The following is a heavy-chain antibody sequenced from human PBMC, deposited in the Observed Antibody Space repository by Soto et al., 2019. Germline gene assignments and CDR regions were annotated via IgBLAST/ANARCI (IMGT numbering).Heavy chain of an antibody. J-gene: IGHJ4*02. V-gene: IGHV3-30-3*01. D-gene: IGHD3-22*01. CDR2: ISYDGSDK. Sequence: GVLRLSCASSGFKFSSYAMDWVRQEQGKGLEWVALISYDGSDKDYADSVKGRFTISRDNSRNTLFLQMNSLRAEDTAVYYCARDYYKYYDSSGYYRSPAYWGQGTLVTVSS. CDR3: ARDYYKYYDSSGYYRSPAY. CDR1: GFKFSSYA.